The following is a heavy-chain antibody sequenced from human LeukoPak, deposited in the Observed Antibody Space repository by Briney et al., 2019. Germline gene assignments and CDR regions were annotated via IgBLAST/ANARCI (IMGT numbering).Heavy chain of an antibody. Sequence: SETLSLTCAVYGGSFSGYYWSWIRQPPGKGLEWIGEINHSGSTYYNPSLKSRVTISVDTSKNHISLKLNSVTAADTAVYYCARHRAGYHLDWWGQGTLVTVSS. CDR1: GGSFSGYY. CDR2: INHSGST. V-gene: IGHV4-34*01. CDR3: ARHRAGYHLDW. J-gene: IGHJ4*02. D-gene: IGHD3-9*01.